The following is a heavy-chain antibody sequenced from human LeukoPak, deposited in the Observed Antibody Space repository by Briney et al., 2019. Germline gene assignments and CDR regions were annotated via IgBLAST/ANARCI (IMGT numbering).Heavy chain of an antibody. J-gene: IGHJ4*02. V-gene: IGHV1-2*02. CDR3: ARLSAL. CDR2: INPKNGDT. CDR1: GYPFSDYY. Sequence: ASVKVSCKTSGYPFSDYYIHWIRQASGQGLESMGWINPKNGDTKYAQRSQGRITITMDTSIDTVYMELRSLRYDDTSVYYCARLSALWGQGTLVTVSS.